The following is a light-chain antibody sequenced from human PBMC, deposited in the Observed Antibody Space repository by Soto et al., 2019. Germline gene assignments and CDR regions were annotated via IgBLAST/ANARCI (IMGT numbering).Light chain of an antibody. CDR3: TSWTTSTTMI. CDR1: SSDIGAYNF. Sequence: QSALTQPASVSGSPGQSITISCTRTSSDIGAYNFVSWYQQHPGKAPKLMLYDVNIRPSGVSNRFSGSKSGNTASLTISGLQAEAEADYYCTSWTTSTTMIFGGGTKVTVL. CDR2: DVN. V-gene: IGLV2-14*03. J-gene: IGLJ2*01.